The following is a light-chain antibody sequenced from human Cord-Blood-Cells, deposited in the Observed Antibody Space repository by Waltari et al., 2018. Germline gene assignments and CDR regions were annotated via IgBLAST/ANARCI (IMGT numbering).Light chain of an antibody. J-gene: IGKJ2*01. CDR1: QSISSY. CDR2: AGS. CDR3: QQSYSTPYT. V-gene: IGKV1-39*01. Sequence: IQMPQSPSSLSACLGDGVTSACRASQSISSYLNWYQQKPGNAPKLLMYAGSRLQSGVPSRFSGSESGTDFTLTIRSLQPEDFATYYCQQSYSTPYTFGQGTKLEIK.